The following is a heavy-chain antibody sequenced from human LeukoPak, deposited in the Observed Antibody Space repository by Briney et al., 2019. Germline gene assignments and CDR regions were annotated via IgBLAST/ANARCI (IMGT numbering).Heavy chain of an antibody. V-gene: IGHV3-30-3*01. Sequence: GGSLRLSCAASGFTFSGYAMHWVRQAPGKGLEWVAVISYDGSNKYYADSVKGRFTISRDNSKNTLYLQMNSLRAEDTTVYYCARGHRWIQLWPFDYWGQGTLVTVSS. CDR1: GFTFSGYA. J-gene: IGHJ4*02. D-gene: IGHD5-18*01. CDR3: ARGHRWIQLWPFDY. CDR2: ISYDGSNK.